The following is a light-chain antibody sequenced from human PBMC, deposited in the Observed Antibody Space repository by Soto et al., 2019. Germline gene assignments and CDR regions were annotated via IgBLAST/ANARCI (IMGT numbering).Light chain of an antibody. CDR2: DAS. Sequence: DIVMTQSPLSLPVTPGEPASISCRSSQSVSTQLAWYQHKPGQAPRLLIYDASTRATGIPARFSGSGSGTEFTLTISSLQSGDFAVYYCQQYDNWPPLTFGGGTKVEIK. V-gene: IGKV3-15*01. CDR3: QQYDNWPPLT. J-gene: IGKJ4*01. CDR1: QSVSTQ.